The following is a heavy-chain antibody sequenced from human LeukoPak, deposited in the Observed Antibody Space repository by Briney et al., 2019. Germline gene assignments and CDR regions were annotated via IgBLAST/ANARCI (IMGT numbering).Heavy chain of an antibody. V-gene: IGHV3-21*04. D-gene: IGHD3-10*01. Sequence: GGSLRLSCAASGFTFSSYSMNWVRQAPGKGLEWVSSISSSSSYIYYADSVKGRFTISRDNAKNSLYLQMNSLRAEDTAVYYCAKEGSLWFGEFLYYFDYWGQGTLVTVYS. CDR3: AKEGSLWFGEFLYYFDY. J-gene: IGHJ4*02. CDR1: GFTFSSYS. CDR2: ISSSSSYI.